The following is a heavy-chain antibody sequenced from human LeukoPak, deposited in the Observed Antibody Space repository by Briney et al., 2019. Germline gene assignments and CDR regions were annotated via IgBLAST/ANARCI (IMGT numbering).Heavy chain of an antibody. CDR3: ARDRGFCSGGACYLFDS. V-gene: IGHV3-74*01. CDR1: GFTLSGYW. Sequence: GGPLRLSCAASGFTLSGYWMHWVRQAPGNGLVWVSLIRTDGGNTTYADSVKGRFTISRDNAKNTLYLQMNSLRAEDTAVYYCARDRGFCSGGACYLFDSWGQGVLVTVSS. D-gene: IGHD2-15*01. J-gene: IGHJ4*02. CDR2: IRTDGGNT.